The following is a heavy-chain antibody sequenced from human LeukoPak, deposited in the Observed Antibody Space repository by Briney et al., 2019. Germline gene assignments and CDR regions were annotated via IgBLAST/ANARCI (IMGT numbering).Heavy chain of an antibody. CDR3: TTDLGSGSLFDY. CDR2: IKSKRDGGTA. D-gene: IGHD1-26*01. J-gene: IGHJ4*02. Sequence: PGESLRLSCAASGFTFSCAWMSWVRQTPGKGLEWVGRIKSKRDGGTADSAAPVKGRFTISRHDLKNTVYLQMNSLKAEDTAVYYCTTDLGSGSLFDYWGQGILVTVSS. CDR1: GFTFSCAW. V-gene: IGHV3-15*01.